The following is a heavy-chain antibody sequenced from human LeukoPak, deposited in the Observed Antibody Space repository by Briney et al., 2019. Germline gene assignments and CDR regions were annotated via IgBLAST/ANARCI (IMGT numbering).Heavy chain of an antibody. V-gene: IGHV4-59*01. CDR2: IYYTGST. CDR3: ARDAGYCSSGSCGAYFQH. J-gene: IGHJ1*01. D-gene: IGHD2-15*01. Sequence: PSETLSLTCTVSGGSISSYYWSWIRQPPGKGLEWIGYIYYTGSTNYNPSLKSRVIISVDTSKNQFSLKLSSVTAADTAVYYCARDAGYCSSGSCGAYFQHWGQGTLVTVSS. CDR1: GGSISSYY.